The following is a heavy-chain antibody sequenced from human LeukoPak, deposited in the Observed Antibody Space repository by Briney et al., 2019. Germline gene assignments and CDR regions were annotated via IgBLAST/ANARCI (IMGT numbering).Heavy chain of an antibody. Sequence: GGSLRLSCAASGFTFSNYAMHWVRQAPGKGLEWVAFISYDGSAKYYADSVKGRFTISRDSSKNTLYLQMDSLRAEDTAVYYCARERAGYCMACWGQGTLVTVSS. CDR1: GFTFSNYA. CDR2: ISYDGSAK. J-gene: IGHJ1*01. D-gene: IGHD3-9*01. CDR3: ARERAGYCMAC. V-gene: IGHV3-30-3*01.